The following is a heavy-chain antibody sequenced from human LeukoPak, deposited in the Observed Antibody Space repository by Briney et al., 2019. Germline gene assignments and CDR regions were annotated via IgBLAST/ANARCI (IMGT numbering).Heavy chain of an antibody. CDR3: ARAPTGTGGWNWFDP. Sequence: PSETLSLTCTVSGGSISSYYWSWIRQPAGKGLELIGRIYTSGTANYNPSLKSRVTMSVDTSKNQFSLKLSSVTAADTAVYYCARAPTGTGGWNWFDPWGQGTLVTVSS. D-gene: IGHD1-1*01. CDR1: GGSISSYY. J-gene: IGHJ5*02. V-gene: IGHV4-4*07. CDR2: IYTSGTA.